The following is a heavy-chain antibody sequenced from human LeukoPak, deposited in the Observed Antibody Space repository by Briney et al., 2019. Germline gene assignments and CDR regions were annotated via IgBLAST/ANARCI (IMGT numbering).Heavy chain of an antibody. D-gene: IGHD2-2*01. CDR3: ARSRYCSSTSCPSGEY. V-gene: IGHV3-21*01. Sequence: GGSLRLSCAASGFTFSTYSMNWVRQAPGKGLEWVSYISSNSGYIYYADPLKGRFTISRDNAKNSLYLQMNSLRAEDTAVYYCARSRYCSSTSCPSGEYWGQGTLVTVSS. CDR1: GFTFSTYS. J-gene: IGHJ4*02. CDR2: ISSNSGYI.